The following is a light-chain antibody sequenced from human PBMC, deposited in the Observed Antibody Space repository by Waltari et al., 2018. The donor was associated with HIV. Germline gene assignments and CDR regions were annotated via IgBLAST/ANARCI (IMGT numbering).Light chain of an antibody. J-gene: IGKJ2*02. CDR3: QQYYDWPPCT. Sequence: EIVITQSPATLSVSPGDRVPLSCRASQTLRRSVAWYQQKPGQAPRPLVYGVSTSATRVPHRFSGSESGKEYTLSISSLQSEDFAVYYCQQYYDWPPCTFGQGTKLEIK. V-gene: IGKV3-15*01. CDR1: QTLRRS. CDR2: GVS.